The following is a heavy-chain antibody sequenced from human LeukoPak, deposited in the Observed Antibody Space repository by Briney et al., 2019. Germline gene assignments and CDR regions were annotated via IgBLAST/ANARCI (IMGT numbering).Heavy chain of an antibody. CDR1: GFTFSSYA. V-gene: IGHV3-23*01. CDR3: AKGIVVVIAMNAFDM. J-gene: IGHJ3*02. Sequence: GGSLRLSCAASGFTFSSYAMNWVRQAPGKGLEWVSVISGSGGNTYYADSVKGRFTISRDNSKNTLYLQMNSLRADDTAVYYCAKGIVVVIAMNAFDMWGQGTMVTVSS. CDR2: ISGSGGNT. D-gene: IGHD2-21*01.